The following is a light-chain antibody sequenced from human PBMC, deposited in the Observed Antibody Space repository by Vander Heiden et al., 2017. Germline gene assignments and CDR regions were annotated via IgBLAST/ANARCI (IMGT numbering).Light chain of an antibody. CDR2: DAS. J-gene: IGKJ5*01. V-gene: IGKV1-33*01. Sequence: DIPMTQSPSSLSASVGDRVTITCRASQDISNYLNWYQQKPGKAPKLLIYDASNLETGVPSRFSGSGSGTDFTLTISSLQPEDIATYYCQQYDNPPPAFGEGTRLEIK. CDR1: QDISNY. CDR3: QQYDNPPPA.